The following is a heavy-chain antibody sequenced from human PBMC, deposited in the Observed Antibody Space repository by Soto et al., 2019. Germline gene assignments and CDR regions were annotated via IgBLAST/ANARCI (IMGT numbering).Heavy chain of an antibody. CDR1: GGTFSSYA. V-gene: IGHV1-69*06. CDR2: IIPIFGTA. CDR3: ARDLPSITIFGVVTNNWFDP. Sequence: ASVKVSCKASGGTFSSYAISWVRQAPGQGLEWMGGIIPIFGTANYAQKFQGRVTITADKSTSTAYMELSSLRSEDTAVYYCARDLPSITIFGVVTNNWFDPWGQGTLVTVSS. J-gene: IGHJ5*02. D-gene: IGHD3-3*01.